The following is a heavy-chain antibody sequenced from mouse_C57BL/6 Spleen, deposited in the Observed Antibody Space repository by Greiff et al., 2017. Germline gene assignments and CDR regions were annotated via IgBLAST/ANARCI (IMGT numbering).Heavy chain of an antibody. D-gene: IGHD1-1*01. Sequence: VKLMESGPGLVQPSQSLSITCTVSGFSLTSYGVHWVRQSPGKGLEWLGVIWRGGSTDYNAAFMSRLSITKDNSKSQVFFKMNSLQADDTAIYYCAPITTVVAGAMDYWGQGTSVTVSS. CDR3: APITTVVAGAMDY. CDR1: GFSLTSYG. CDR2: IWRGGST. J-gene: IGHJ4*01. V-gene: IGHV2-5*01.